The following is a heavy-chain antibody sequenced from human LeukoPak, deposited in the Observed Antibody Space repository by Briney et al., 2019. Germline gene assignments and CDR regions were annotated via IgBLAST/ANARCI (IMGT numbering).Heavy chain of an antibody. CDR2: IYNSGST. CDR3: ARDTEAKRGSPYGIRN. J-gene: IGHJ4*02. D-gene: IGHD3-10*01. CDR1: GGSISSHY. V-gene: IGHV4-4*07. Sequence: PSETLSLTCTVSGGSISSHYWSWIRQPAGKGLEWIGRIYNSGSTNYNPSLKSRVTMSVDTSKKQFSLNLSSVTAADTAVYYCARDTEAKRGSPYGIRNWGQGTLVTVSS.